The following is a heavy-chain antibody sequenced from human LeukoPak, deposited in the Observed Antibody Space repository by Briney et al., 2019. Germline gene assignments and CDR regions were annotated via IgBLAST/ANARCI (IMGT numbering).Heavy chain of an antibody. CDR1: GFTFSTYA. Sequence: GGSLRLSCAAFGFTFSTYAMSWVRQASGKGLEWVGRIRSKANSYATAYAASVKGRFTISRDDSKNTAYLQMNSLKTEDTAVYYCTRLDTMVRGVVFWGQGTLVTVSS. V-gene: IGHV3-73*01. J-gene: IGHJ4*02. D-gene: IGHD3-10*01. CDR3: TRLDTMVRGVVF. CDR2: IRSKANSYAT.